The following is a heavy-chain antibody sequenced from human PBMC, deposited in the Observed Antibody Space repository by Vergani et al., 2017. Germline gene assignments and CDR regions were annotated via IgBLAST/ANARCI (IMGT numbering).Heavy chain of an antibody. J-gene: IGHJ4*02. D-gene: IGHD5-24*01. CDR3: ARGQTRRWPFDY. Sequence: QLQLQESGPGLVKPSETLSLTCTVSGGSISSSSYYWGWIRQPPGKGLEWIGSIYYSGSTYYNPSLKSRVTISVDTSKNQFSLKLSSVTAADTAVYYCARGQTRRWPFDYWGQGTLVTVSS. CDR1: GGSISSSSYY. CDR2: IYYSGST. V-gene: IGHV4-39*01.